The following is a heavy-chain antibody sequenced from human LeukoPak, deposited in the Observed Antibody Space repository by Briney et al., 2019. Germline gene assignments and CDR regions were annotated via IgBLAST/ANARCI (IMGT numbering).Heavy chain of an antibody. V-gene: IGHV4-61*08. CDR1: GGSISSGDYY. CDR2: IYYSGST. D-gene: IGHD3-22*01. CDR3: ARAYYDSSGYYSRGYYYGMDV. J-gene: IGHJ6*02. Sequence: PSETLSLTCTVSGGSISSGDYYWSWIRQPPGKGLEWIGYIYYSGSTNYNPSLKSRVTISVDTSKNQFSLKLSSVTAADTAVYYCARAYYDSSGYYSRGYYYGMDVWGQGTTVTVSS.